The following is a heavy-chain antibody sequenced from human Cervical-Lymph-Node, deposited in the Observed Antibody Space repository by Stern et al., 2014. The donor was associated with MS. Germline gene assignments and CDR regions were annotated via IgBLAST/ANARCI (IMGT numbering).Heavy chain of an antibody. CDR1: GGSITSGTYY. V-gene: IGHV4-61*02. Sequence: QVQLQESGPGLVKPSQTLSLSCTVSGGSITSGTYYWSWIRQPAGKGLEWIGLISPSGNPVNTPSLKSRLPISVDTSKNQYSLKLASVTAADTAVYYCARESVAADNNWFDPWGQGTLVAVSS. CDR3: ARESVAADNNWFDP. CDR2: ISPSGNP. D-gene: IGHD6-19*01. J-gene: IGHJ5*02.